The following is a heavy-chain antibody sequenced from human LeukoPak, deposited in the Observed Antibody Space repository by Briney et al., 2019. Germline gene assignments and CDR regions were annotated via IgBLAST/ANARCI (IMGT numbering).Heavy chain of an antibody. V-gene: IGHV4-61*08. CDR1: GGSISSGDYY. J-gene: IGHJ6*03. CDR3: ARGDIVVVPAAKPYYYYMDV. D-gene: IGHD2-2*01. Sequence: SETLSLTCTVSGGSISSGDYYWSWIRQPPGKGLEWIGRIYSSGSTNYNPSLKSRVTMSVDTSKNQFSLKLSSVTAADTAVYYCARGDIVVVPAAKPYYYYMDVWGKGTTVTVSS. CDR2: IYSSGST.